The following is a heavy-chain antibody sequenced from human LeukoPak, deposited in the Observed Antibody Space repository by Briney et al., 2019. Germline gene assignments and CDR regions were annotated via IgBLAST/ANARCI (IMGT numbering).Heavy chain of an antibody. J-gene: IGHJ4*02. CDR2: ISGSGGNT. V-gene: IGHV3-23*01. CDR3: ARDLDVVCGFDY. Sequence: GGSLRLSCPASEFTFSSYAMSWVRQAPGKGLEWVSAISGSGGNTYYADSVKGRFTISRDNSKNTLYLQMNSLRAEDTAVYYCARDLDVVCGFDYWGQGTLVTVSS. CDR1: EFTFSSYA. D-gene: IGHD2-21*01.